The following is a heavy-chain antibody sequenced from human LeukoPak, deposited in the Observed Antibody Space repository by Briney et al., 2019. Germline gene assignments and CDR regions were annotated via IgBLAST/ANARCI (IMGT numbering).Heavy chain of an antibody. V-gene: IGHV3-30*03. CDR2: ISNDGSNI. D-gene: IGHD2-2*01. J-gene: IGHJ4*02. Sequence: PGGSLRLSCAASGFTFSNYWMKWVRQAPGKGLEWVAAISNDGSNIYYADSVKGRFTISRDNAMNTLYLQMNSLRDEDTAVYYCGRGRYAMPIDYWGQGTLVTVSS. CDR3: GRGRYAMPIDY. CDR1: GFTFSNYW.